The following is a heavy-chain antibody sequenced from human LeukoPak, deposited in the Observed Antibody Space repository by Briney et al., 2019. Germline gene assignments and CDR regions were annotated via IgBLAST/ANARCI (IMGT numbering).Heavy chain of an antibody. V-gene: IGHV1-18*04. J-gene: IGHJ5*02. CDR1: GYTFTNYG. D-gene: IGHD3-3*02. Sequence: ASVKVYCKASGYTFTNYGISWVRQAPGQGLEWMGWINTYNGNTNYAQKFQGRVTMTTDTSTSTAYMELRSLRSDDTAVYYCARNSPRDIAGRQFLPGVLALLSQCDNCFDPGGQGTLVSVSS. CDR2: INTYNGNT. CDR3: ARNSPRDIAGRQFLPGVLALLSQCDNCFDP.